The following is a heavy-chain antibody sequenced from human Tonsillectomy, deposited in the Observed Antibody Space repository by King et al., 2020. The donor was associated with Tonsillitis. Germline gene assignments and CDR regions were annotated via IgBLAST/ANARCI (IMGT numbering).Heavy chain of an antibody. CDR3: ARDSAFIVVVPTADGMDV. V-gene: IGHV1-18*04. CDR2: ISAYNGNT. CDR1: GYTFTSHG. J-gene: IGHJ6*02. Sequence: QLVQSGAEVKKPGASVKVSCKASGYTFTSHGISWVRQAPGQGLEWMGWISAYNGNTDYAQKLQGSVTMTTDTSTSTAYMELRSLRSDEPAVYYCARDSAFIVVVPTADGMDVWGQGTTVTVSS. D-gene: IGHD2-2*01.